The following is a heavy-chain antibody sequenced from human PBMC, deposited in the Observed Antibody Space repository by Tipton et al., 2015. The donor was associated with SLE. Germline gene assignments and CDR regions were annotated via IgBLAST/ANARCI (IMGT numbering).Heavy chain of an antibody. CDR1: GGSISTYY. V-gene: IGHV4-34*01. CDR3: ARVGAAQYYYYGMDV. Sequence: TLSLTCTVSGGSISTYYWSWIRQPPGKGLEWIGEINHSGSTNYNPSLKSRVTISVDTSKNQFSLKLSSVTAADTAVYYCARVGAAQYYYYGMDVWGQGTTVTVSS. CDR2: INHSGST. J-gene: IGHJ6*02. D-gene: IGHD6-13*01.